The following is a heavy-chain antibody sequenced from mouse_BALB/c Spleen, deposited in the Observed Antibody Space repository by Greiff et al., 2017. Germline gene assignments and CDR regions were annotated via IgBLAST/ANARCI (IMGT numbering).Heavy chain of an antibody. D-gene: IGHD2-1*01. CDR2: IYPGDGDT. J-gene: IGHJ4*01. CDR1: GYAFSSYW. CDR3: ARVRSAYGNLYAMDY. V-gene: IGHV1-80*01. Sequence: VQLQQSGAELVRPGSSVKISCKASGYAFSSYWMNWVKQRPGQGLEWIGQIYPGDGDTNYNGKFKGKATLTADKSSSTAYMQLSRLTSEDSAVFFCARVRSAYGNLYAMDYWGQGTSGTASS.